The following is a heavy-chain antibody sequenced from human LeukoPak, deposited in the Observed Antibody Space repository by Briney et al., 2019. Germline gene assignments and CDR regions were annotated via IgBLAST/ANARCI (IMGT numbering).Heavy chain of an antibody. D-gene: IGHD5-12*01. CDR3: AREVGGYIGERGYFDY. CDR1: GFSVVRAF. CDR2: IYSDGRT. Sequence: PGGSLRLAWAAAGFSVVRAFMSWVRQAAGKGLEWVSVIYSDGRTYYADAVKGRFTISRDNSQNTLYLLMNSLRAEDTAVYYCAREVGGYIGERGYFDYWGQGTLVAVSS. J-gene: IGHJ4*02. V-gene: IGHV3-66*01.